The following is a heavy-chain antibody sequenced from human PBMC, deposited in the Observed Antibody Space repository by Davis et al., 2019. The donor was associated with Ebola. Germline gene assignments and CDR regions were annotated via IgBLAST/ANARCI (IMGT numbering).Heavy chain of an antibody. CDR3: ARRPSLYYYDTSVYPSFRQFDY. CDR1: GFSLSNNGMT. Sequence: SGPTLVTPTQTLTLTCTFSGFSLSNNGMTVGWLRQPPGKALEWLALIYWDDVKRSRPSLETRLTLVNDTSKNQVVLTMTDIDPVDTATYFCARRPSLYYYDTSVYPSFRQFDYWGQGVLVTVSS. J-gene: IGHJ4*02. D-gene: IGHD3-22*01. CDR2: IYWDDVK. V-gene: IGHV2-5*02.